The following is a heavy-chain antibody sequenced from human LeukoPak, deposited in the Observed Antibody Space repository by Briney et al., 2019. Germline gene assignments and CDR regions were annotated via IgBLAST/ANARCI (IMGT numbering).Heavy chain of an antibody. CDR2: INPNSGGT. V-gene: IGHV1-2*02. J-gene: IGHJ4*02. D-gene: IGHD6-13*01. Sequence: ASVKVSCKASGYTFTGYYMHWVRQAPGQGLEWMGWINPNSGGTNYAQKFQGRVTMTRDTSISTAYMELSRLRSDDTAVYYCARDRVAAAGKLRFDYWGQGTLVTVSS. CDR1: GYTFTGYY. CDR3: ARDRVAAAGKLRFDY.